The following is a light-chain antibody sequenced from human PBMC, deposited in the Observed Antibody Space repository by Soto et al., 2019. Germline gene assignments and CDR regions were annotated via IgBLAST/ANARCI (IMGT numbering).Light chain of an antibody. V-gene: IGKV3-11*01. CDR3: QQGFNWPPIT. CDR1: QTVGSY. Sequence: IILTQSPATLSVSPGDRATLSCRASQTVGSYLAWYQQKPGQAPRPLIYDTSKMAAGIPDRFSGSGSGTDFTLTISSLEPEDFALYYCQQGFNWPPITFGQGTRLEIK. CDR2: DTS. J-gene: IGKJ5*01.